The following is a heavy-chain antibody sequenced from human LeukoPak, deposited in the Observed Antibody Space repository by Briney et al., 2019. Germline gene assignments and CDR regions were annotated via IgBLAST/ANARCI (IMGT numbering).Heavy chain of an antibody. CDR3: ATQELLYCSGGSCSFDY. V-gene: IGHV1-69*05. CDR1: GGTFSSYA. J-gene: IGHJ4*02. CDR2: IIHIFGTA. Sequence: PSVKVSCKASGGTFSSYAISWVRQAPGQGLEWIGGIIHIFGTANYAQKFQGRVTITTDESTSTAYMELSSLRSEDTAVYYCATQELLYCSGGSCSFDYWGQGTLVTVSS. D-gene: IGHD2-15*01.